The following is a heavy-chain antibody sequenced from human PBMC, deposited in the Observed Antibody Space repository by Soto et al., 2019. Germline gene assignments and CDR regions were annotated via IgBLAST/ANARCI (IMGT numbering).Heavy chain of an antibody. CDR1: VYTFTTFG. J-gene: IGHJ6*02. CDR3: AKEGHYYYYGMDV. V-gene: IGHV1-18*01. Sequence: QVQLVQSGAEVKKPGASVKASCKAPVYTFTTFGLSGGQQAPGQGLEGMGWIGAYNGNTNYARKLQGRVTMTTDTSTSTAYMELRSLRSDDTAVYYCAKEGHYYYYGMDVWGQGTTVTVSS. CDR2: IGAYNGNT.